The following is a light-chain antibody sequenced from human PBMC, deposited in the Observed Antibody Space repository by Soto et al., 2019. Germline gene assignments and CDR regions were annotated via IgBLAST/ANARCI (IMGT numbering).Light chain of an antibody. V-gene: IGLV1-51*01. CDR3: GAWDTNLNAEV. CDR1: SSNIGNTY. CDR2: DND. J-gene: IGLJ2*01. Sequence: QPVLTQPPSVSAAPGQKVTISCSGSSSNIGNTYVSWYQQLPGTAPKLLICDNDQRPSGIPDRFSGSKSGTSATLAITGLQAGDEADYYCGAWDTNLNAEVFGGGTKLTVL.